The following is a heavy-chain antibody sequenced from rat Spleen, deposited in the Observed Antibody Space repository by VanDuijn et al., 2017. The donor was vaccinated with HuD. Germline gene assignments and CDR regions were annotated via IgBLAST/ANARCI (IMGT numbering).Heavy chain of an antibody. D-gene: IGHD1-11*01. Sequence: EVQLVESGGDLVQPGRSLKLSCAASGFIFSDYGMHWIRQAPTKGLEWVASISTGGGNTYYRDSVKGRFTVSRDNAKSTLYLQMDSLRSEDTATYYCARREYGGFFGYFDYWGQGVMVTVSS. V-gene: IGHV5S13*01. CDR2: ISTGGGNT. J-gene: IGHJ2*01. CDR1: GFIFSDYG. CDR3: ARREYGGFFGYFDY.